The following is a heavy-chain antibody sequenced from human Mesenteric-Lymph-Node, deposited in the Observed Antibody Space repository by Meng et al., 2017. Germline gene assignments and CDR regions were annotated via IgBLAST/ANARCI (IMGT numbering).Heavy chain of an antibody. J-gene: IGHJ4*02. CDR1: GFTFSNAW. D-gene: IGHD2-15*01. Sequence: EVQLVESGGGLVKPGGSLRLCCAASGFTFSNAWMSWVRQAPGKGLVWVSRLNSDGSSTTYADSVKGRFTISRDNAKNTVYLQMNSLRAEDTAVYYCVRDYSYTPTDWGQGTLVTVSS. CDR2: LNSDGSST. V-gene: IGHV3-74*01. CDR3: VRDYSYTPTD.